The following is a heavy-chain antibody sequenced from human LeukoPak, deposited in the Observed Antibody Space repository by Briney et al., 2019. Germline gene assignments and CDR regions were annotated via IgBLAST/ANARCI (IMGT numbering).Heavy chain of an antibody. CDR2: IYYSGIT. V-gene: IGHV4-59*12. J-gene: IGHJ4*02. D-gene: IGHD3-3*01. CDR3: ARETEYDFWFHD. Sequence: SETLSLTCTVSGGSISSYYWIWIRQPPGKGLEWIGYIYYSGITNYNPSLKSRVTMSVDTPKNQFSLKLSSVTAADTAVYYCARETEYDFWFHDWGQGTLVTVSS. CDR1: GGSISSYY.